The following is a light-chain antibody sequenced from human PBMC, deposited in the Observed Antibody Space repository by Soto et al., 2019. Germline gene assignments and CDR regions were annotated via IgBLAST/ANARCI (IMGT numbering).Light chain of an antibody. V-gene: IGKV1-27*01. CDR3: QKFNTAPLT. Sequence: DIPMTQSPSSLSASVGDRVTITCRASQDISVYLAWYQQKPGKVPQLLIYSASTLQAGVPSRFSGSGSGTDFTLTISSLQPEDVATYYCQKFNTAPLTFGQGTRLEIK. CDR1: QDISVY. J-gene: IGKJ5*01. CDR2: SAS.